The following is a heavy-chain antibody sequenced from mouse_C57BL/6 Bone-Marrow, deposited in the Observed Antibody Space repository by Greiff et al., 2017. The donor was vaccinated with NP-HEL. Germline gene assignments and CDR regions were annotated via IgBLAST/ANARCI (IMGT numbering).Heavy chain of an antibody. Sequence: QVQLQQPGAELVRPGTSVKLSCKASGYTFTSYWMHWVKQRPGQGLEWIGVIDPSDSYTNYNQKFKGKATLTVDTSSSTAYMQLSSLTSEDSAVYYCARGPLLRVGLRAMDYWGQGTSVTVSS. V-gene: IGHV1-59*01. D-gene: IGHD1-2*01. CDR2: IDPSDSYT. J-gene: IGHJ4*01. CDR3: ARGPLLRVGLRAMDY. CDR1: GYTFTSYW.